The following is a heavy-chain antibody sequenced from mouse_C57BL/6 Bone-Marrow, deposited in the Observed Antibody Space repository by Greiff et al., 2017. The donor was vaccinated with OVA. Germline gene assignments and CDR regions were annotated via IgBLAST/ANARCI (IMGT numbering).Heavy chain of an antibody. D-gene: IGHD1-1*01. Sequence: EVKVVESGGDLVKPGGSLKLSCAASGFTFSSYGMSWVRQTPDKRLEWVATISRGGSYTYYPDSVKGRFTISRDNAKNTLYLQMSSLKSEDTAMYYCARHYYGSSYFDYWGQGTTLTVSS. CDR3: ARHYYGSSYFDY. J-gene: IGHJ2*01. CDR2: ISRGGSYT. V-gene: IGHV5-6*01. CDR1: GFTFSSYG.